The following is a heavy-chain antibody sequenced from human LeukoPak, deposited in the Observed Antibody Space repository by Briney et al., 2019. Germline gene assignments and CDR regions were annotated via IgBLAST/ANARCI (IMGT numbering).Heavy chain of an antibody. V-gene: IGHV3-23*01. CDR1: GFTLSSYA. D-gene: IGHD2/OR15-2a*01. Sequence: PGGSLRLSCTASGFTLSSYAMSWVRQAPGEGLEWVSTISGSADNTNYAEAVKGRFTISRDNSKNSMYLQMNSLRAEDTAVYYCAKDTIYESPIDYWGQGTLVTVSS. CDR2: ISGSADNT. J-gene: IGHJ4*02. CDR3: AKDTIYESPIDY.